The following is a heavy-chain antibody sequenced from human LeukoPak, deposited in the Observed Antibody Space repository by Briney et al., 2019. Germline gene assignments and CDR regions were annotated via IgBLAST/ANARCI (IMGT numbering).Heavy chain of an antibody. Sequence: PSKTLSLTCTVSGGSISSYYWSWIRQPPGKGLEWIGYIYYSGSTNYNPSLKSRVTISVDTSKNQFSLKLSSVTAADTAVYYCARADCSSTSCYQHWGQGTLVTVSS. CDR3: ARADCSSTSCYQH. CDR1: GGSISSYY. V-gene: IGHV4-59*01. J-gene: IGHJ1*01. D-gene: IGHD2-2*01. CDR2: IYYSGST.